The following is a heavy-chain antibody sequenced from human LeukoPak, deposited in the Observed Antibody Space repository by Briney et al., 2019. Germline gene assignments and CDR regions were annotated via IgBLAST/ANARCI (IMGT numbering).Heavy chain of an antibody. V-gene: IGHV4-34*01. CDR2: ISHSGGS. D-gene: IGHD6-13*01. Sequence: SETLSLTCAVYGVSFSGYYWSWVRQPPGKGLEWIGEISHSGGSDSTPSLKSRVTISVDTSKNQFSLKLNSVTAADTAVYYCASVSAAGTGPDYWGQGSLLTVSS. CDR3: ASVSAAGTGPDY. J-gene: IGHJ4*02. CDR1: GVSFSGYY.